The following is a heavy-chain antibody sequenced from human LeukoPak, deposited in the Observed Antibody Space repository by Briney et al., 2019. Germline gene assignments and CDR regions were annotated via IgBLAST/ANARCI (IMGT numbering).Heavy chain of an antibody. D-gene: IGHD2-15*01. CDR3: AKDGDGSSPPFDY. J-gene: IGHJ4*02. Sequence: GGSLRLSCVASGFTFTTYWMSWVRQAPGKGLEWVAIINQDGSEKYYVDSVKGRFTIPRDNAKNSLNLQMNSLRAEDTAVYYCAKDGDGSSPPFDYWGQGSLVTVSS. CDR2: INQDGSEK. CDR1: GFTFTTYW. V-gene: IGHV3-7*01.